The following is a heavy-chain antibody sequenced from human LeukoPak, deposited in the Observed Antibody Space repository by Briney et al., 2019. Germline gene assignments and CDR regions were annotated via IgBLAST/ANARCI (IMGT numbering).Heavy chain of an antibody. CDR2: ISYDGSNK. V-gene: IGHV3-30*18. Sequence: GRSLRLSCAASGFTFSSFGMHWVREAPSKGLEWVAVISYDGSNKYYADSVKGRFTISRDNSKNTLYLQMNSLRAEDTAVYYCAKESTSAFDYWAQGTLVTVSS. CDR3: AKESTSAFDY. CDR1: GFTFSSFG. J-gene: IGHJ4*02. D-gene: IGHD2-2*01.